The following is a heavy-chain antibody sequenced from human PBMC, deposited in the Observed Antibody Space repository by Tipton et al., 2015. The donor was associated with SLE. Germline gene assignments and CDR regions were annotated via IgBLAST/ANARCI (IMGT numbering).Heavy chain of an antibody. CDR3: ARVSPIVATLGSFDY. J-gene: IGHJ4*02. D-gene: IGHD5-12*01. V-gene: IGHV3-74*01. CDR1: GFTFSSYW. CDR2: INSDGSST. Sequence: SLRLSCAASGFTFSSYWMHWVRQAPGKGLVWVSRINSDGSSTSYADSVKGRFTISRDNAKNTLYLQMNSLRAEDTAVYYCARVSPIVATLGSFDYWGQGTLVTVSS.